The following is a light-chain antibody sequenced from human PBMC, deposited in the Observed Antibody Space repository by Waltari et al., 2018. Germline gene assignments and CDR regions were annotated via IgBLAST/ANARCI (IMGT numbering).Light chain of an antibody. J-gene: IGKJ1*01. CDR2: AES. V-gene: IGKV1-6*01. CDR1: QGIRYD. Sequence: AIQMTQSPSSLSASVGDRVTITCRASQGIRYDLGWYQQKPGKAPKLLIYAESSLQSGVPSRFSGGGAGTEFTLTISSLQPEDFATYYCLQDYNYPWTFGQGTKVEIK. CDR3: LQDYNYPWT.